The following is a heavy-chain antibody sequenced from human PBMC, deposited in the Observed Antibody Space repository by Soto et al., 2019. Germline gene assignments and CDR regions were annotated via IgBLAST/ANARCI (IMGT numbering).Heavy chain of an antibody. V-gene: IGHV4-38-2*01. CDR1: GYSISSGYY. CDR3: ARMSGTTVTSTFDF. CDR2: IYHSGST. D-gene: IGHD4-17*01. Sequence: SETLSLTCAVSGYSISSGYYWGCIRQPPGKGLEWIASIYHSGSTYYNPSLKSRVTISVDASKNQFSLNLSSVTAAVTAVYFCARMSGTTVTSTFDFWGQGTLVTVSS. J-gene: IGHJ4*02.